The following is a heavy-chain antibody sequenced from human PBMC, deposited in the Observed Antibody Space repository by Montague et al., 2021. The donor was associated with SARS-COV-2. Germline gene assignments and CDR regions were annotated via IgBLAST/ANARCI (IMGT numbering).Heavy chain of an antibody. CDR1: GGSISSYY. Sequence: TLSLTCTVSGGSISSYYWSWIRQPPGKGLEWIGYIYYSGSTNYNPSLKSRVTISVDTSKNQFSLKLSSVTAADTAVYYCAGTYYDFWSGFIHYYYMDVWGKGTTVTVSS. D-gene: IGHD3-3*01. CDR2: IYYSGST. CDR3: AGTYYDFWSGFIHYYYMDV. J-gene: IGHJ6*03. V-gene: IGHV4-59*01.